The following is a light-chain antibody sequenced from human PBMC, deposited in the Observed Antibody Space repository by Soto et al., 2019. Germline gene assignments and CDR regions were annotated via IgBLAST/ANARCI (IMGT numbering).Light chain of an antibody. Sequence: DIQMSQSPSSLSASVGDRVTMTCRASESISTSLNWYHQKPGEAPDLLIYAASSLKSGVPSRFSGSGSGRYLTLAATGLQLADFETYYCQQNYSVQITLGQGPRLEIK. V-gene: IGKV1-39*01. CDR2: AAS. J-gene: IGKJ5*01. CDR1: ESISTS. CDR3: QQNYSVQIT.